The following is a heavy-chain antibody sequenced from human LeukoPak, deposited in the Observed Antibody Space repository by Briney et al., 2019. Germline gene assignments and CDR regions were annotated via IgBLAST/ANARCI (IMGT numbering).Heavy chain of an antibody. CDR3: ARGPIYGDYVLDY. J-gene: IGHJ4*02. CDR1: GGSFSGYY. D-gene: IGHD4-17*01. V-gene: IGHV4-34*01. Sequence: SETLSLTRAVYGGSFSGYYWSWIRQPPGKGLEWIGEINHSGSTNYNPSLKSRVTISVDTSKNQFSLKLSSVTAADTAVYYCARGPIYGDYVLDYWGQGTLVTVSS. CDR2: INHSGST.